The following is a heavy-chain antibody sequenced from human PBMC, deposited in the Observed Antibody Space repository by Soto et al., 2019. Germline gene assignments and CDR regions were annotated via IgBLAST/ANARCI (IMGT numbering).Heavy chain of an antibody. V-gene: IGHV5-10-1*01. CDR3: APAPFPHQNWFDP. Sequence: GEFLKISCKGSGYSFAGYWIAWVRQKPGKGLEWMGRIDPSDSQTYYSPSFRGHVTISVTKSITTVFLQWSSLRASDTAMYYCAPAPFPHQNWFDPWGQGTLVTVSS. D-gene: IGHD2-2*01. J-gene: IGHJ5*02. CDR2: IDPSDSQT. CDR1: GYSFAGYW.